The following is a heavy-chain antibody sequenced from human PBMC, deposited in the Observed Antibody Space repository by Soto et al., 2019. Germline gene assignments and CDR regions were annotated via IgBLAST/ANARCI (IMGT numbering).Heavy chain of an antibody. D-gene: IGHD6-19*01. CDR3: GRFASSGWYTGGY. Sequence: QVQLVQSGGEVKKPGASVKVSCKASGYIFTNYDIGWVRQAPGQGLEWMGWISPYSGNTKYTQKVQGRVTMTTDTSTSTAYMELRSLRSADTAVYYCGRFASSGWYTGGYWGQGTLVTVSS. CDR2: ISPYSGNT. CDR1: GYIFTNYD. J-gene: IGHJ4*02. V-gene: IGHV1-18*01.